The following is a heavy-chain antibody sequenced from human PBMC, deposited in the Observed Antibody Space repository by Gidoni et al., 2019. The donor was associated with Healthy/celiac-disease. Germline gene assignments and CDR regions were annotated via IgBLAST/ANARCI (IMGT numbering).Heavy chain of an antibody. CDR1: GFTVSSTY. CDR2: IYSGGST. V-gene: IGHV3-53*01. J-gene: IGHJ4*02. CDR3: ARVGNVDTARSWLYYFDY. D-gene: IGHD5-18*01. Sequence: EVQLVESGGGLIQPGGSLRLSCAASGFTVSSTYMSWVRQAPGKGLDWVSVIYSGGSTYYADSVKGQFTISRDNSKNTLYLQMNSLRAEDTAVYYCARVGNVDTARSWLYYFDYWGQGTLVTVSS.